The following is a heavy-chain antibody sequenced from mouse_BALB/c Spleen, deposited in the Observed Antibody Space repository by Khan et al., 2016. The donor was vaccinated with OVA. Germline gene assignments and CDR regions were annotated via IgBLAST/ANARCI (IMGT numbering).Heavy chain of an antibody. V-gene: IGHV5-17*02. CDR3: ARSYFYGYYFDQ. J-gene: IGHJ2*01. D-gene: IGHD1-1*01. CDR2: ISGDSSTI. Sequence: EVELVESGGGLVQPGGSRKLSCVASEFTFSSFGMHWVRQAPEKGLEWVAYISGDSSTIYYTDTVKGRFTISRDNPKNTLFLQMTSLRSEDMAMYYCARSYFYGYYFDQWGQGTTLTGSS. CDR1: EFTFSSFG.